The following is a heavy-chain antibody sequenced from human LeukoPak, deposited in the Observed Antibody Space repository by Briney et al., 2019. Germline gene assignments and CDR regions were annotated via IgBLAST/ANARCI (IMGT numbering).Heavy chain of an antibody. CDR1: GFTFSSYA. Sequence: GGSLRLSCAASGFTFSSYAMHWVRQAPGKGLEWVAVISYDGSNKYYADSVKGRFTISKSNSQNSLYLQMNSLRPEDTAVYYCATTGFDSPFYFHYWGQGTLVTVSS. CDR3: ATTGFDSPFYFHY. V-gene: IGHV3-30*04. D-gene: IGHD5-12*01. CDR2: ISYDGSNK. J-gene: IGHJ4*02.